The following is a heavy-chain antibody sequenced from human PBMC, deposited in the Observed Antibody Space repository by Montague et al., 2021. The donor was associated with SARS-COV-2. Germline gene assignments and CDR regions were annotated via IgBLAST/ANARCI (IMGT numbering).Heavy chain of an antibody. CDR2: IYDGGAV. CDR3: VGDHPYGGPRGAYDI. Sequence: SETLSLTCTVSGGSITGYYWSWLRRSPGKGLEWIAYIYDGGAVNYNPSLGRRVTISTDTSKNQLSLKVNSVTAADSAVYYYVGDHPYGGPRGAYDIWGQGTVVTVSS. J-gene: IGHJ3*02. V-gene: IGHV4-59*01. CDR1: GGSITGYY. D-gene: IGHD4-23*01.